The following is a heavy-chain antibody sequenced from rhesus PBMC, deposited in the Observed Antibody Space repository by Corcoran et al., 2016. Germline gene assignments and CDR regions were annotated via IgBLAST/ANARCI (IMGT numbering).Heavy chain of an antibody. CDR2: IYGSSGST. CDR3: ARRGNHYHSAPGY. CDR1: GGSFSSSW. Sequence: QVQLQESGPGLVKPSETLSPTCAVPGGSFSSSWWGWIRQPPGKGLEWIGSIYGSSGSTEYNPSLTSRATISRDTSKNQFSLKLTSVTAADTAVYYCARRGNHYHSAPGYWGQGVLVTVSS. V-gene: IGHV4-160*01. D-gene: IGHD3-28*01. J-gene: IGHJ4*01.